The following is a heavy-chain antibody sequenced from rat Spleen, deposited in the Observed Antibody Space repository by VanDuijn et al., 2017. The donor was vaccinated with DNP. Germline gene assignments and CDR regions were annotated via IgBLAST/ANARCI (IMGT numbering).Heavy chain of an antibody. V-gene: IGHV5-20*01. CDR2: ISYDGSST. CDR1: GFTFSDYY. CDR3: ATEGSGSFDY. D-gene: IGHD1-7*01. J-gene: IGHJ2*01. Sequence: EVQLVESGGGLVQPGRSLKLSCAASGFTFSDYYMAWVRQAPTKGLEWVATISYDGSSTYYRDSVKGRFTISRDNAKSTLYLQMDSLRSEDTATYYCATEGSGSFDYWGQGVMVTVSS.